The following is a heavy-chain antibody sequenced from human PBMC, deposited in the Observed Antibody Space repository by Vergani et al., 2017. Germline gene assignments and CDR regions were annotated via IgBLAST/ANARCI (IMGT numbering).Heavy chain of an antibody. CDR3: AKVLTGLWSGFDY. J-gene: IGHJ4*02. D-gene: IGHD3-3*01. CDR2: ISGGGGST. CDR1: GFTFSNYT. Sequence: EVQLLESGGGLVQPGGSLRLSCAASGFTFSNYTMSWVRQAPGKGLEWVSIISGGGGSTYYADSVKGRFTISRDNSRNRLYLQMNSLRAADTAVYYCAKVLTGLWSGFDYWGQGTLVTVSS. V-gene: IGHV3-23*01.